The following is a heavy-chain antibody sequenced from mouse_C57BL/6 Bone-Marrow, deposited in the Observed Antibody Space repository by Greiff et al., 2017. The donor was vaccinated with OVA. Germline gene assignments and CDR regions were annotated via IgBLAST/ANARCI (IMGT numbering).Heavy chain of an antibody. J-gene: IGHJ4*01. CDR2: ISSGGSYT. Sequence: EVQLQESGGDLVKPGGSLKLSCAASGFTFSSYCMSWVRQTPDKRLEWVATISSGGSYTYYPDSVKGRFTISRDNAKNTLYLQMSSLKSEDTAMYYCARQGLLYAMDYWGQGTSVTVSS. D-gene: IGHD1-1*02. V-gene: IGHV5-6*01. CDR3: ARQGLLYAMDY. CDR1: GFTFSSYC.